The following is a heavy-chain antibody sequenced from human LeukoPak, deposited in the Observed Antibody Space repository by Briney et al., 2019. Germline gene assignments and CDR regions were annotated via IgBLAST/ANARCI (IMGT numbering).Heavy chain of an antibody. J-gene: IGHJ4*02. CDR3: ARGYQTKVERLSYVWFGELLLGY. CDR1: GFTFSSYA. CDR2: ISYDGSNK. Sequence: GRSLRLSCAASGFTFSSYAMHWVRQAPGKGLEWVAVISYDGSNKYYADSVKGRFTISRDNAKNSLYLQMNSLRAEDTAVYYCARGYQTKVERLSYVWFGELLLGYWGQGTLATVSS. V-gene: IGHV3-30-3*01. D-gene: IGHD3-10*01.